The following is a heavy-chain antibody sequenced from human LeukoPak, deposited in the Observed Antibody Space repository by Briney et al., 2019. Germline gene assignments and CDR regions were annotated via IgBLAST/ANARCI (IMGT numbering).Heavy chain of an antibody. D-gene: IGHD3-3*01. J-gene: IGHJ4*02. Sequence: SETLSLTCAVYGGSFSGYYWSWIRQPPGKGLEWIGEINHSGSTNYNPSLKSRVTISVDTSKNQFSLKLSSVTAADTAVYYCARGVTGGYDFWSGYYTSGFDYWGQGTLVTVSS. CDR2: INHSGST. V-gene: IGHV4-34*01. CDR1: GGSFSGYY. CDR3: ARGVTGGYDFWSGYYTSGFDY.